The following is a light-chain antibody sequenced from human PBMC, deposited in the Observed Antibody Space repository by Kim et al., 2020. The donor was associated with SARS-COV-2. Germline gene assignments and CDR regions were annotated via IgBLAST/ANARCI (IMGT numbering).Light chain of an antibody. V-gene: IGLV3-19*01. CDR2: GEN. Sequence: GQKVRITCQGDSLRNYYASWYQQKPGQAPVLVFYGENNRPSGIPDRFSGSSSGNTTSLTITGAQAEDEAGFYCNSRDSSGNHLGVFGGGTQLTVL. CDR3: NSRDSSGNHLGV. J-gene: IGLJ3*02. CDR1: SLRNYY.